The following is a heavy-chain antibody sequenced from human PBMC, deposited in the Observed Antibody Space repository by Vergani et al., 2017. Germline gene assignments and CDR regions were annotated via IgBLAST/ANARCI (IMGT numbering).Heavy chain of an antibody. D-gene: IGHD5/OR15-5a*01. CDR1: GFSFPGYA. Sequence: EVQLLESGGGLVQPGGSLRLSCEASGFSFPGYAMSWVRQAPGKGLEWVSSVSGRSATPYYADSVKGRFIISRDNSKNTLHLQMNSIRADDTAVYYCTKGSRGYTVYFFDYWGQGTLATVSS. J-gene: IGHJ4*02. V-gene: IGHV3-23*01. CDR2: VSGRSATP. CDR3: TKGSRGYTVYFFDY.